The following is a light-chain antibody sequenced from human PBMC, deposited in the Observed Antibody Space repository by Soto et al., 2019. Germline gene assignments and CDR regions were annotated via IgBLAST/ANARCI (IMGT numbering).Light chain of an antibody. CDR2: GNI. Sequence: QSVLTQSPSVSGAPGQRVTISCTGSSSNIGAGFDVHWYQQLPGTAPKLLIYGNINRPSGVPDRFSGSKSGTSASLAITGLQAEDEADYYCQSSDSSLRDVIFGGGTKLTVL. CDR3: QSSDSSLRDVI. CDR1: SSNIGAGFD. J-gene: IGLJ2*01. V-gene: IGLV1-40*01.